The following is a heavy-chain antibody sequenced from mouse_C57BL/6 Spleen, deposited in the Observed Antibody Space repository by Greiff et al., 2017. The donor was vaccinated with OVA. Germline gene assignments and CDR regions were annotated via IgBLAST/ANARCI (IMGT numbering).Heavy chain of an antibody. CDR2: IDPENGDT. Sequence: VQLKQSGAELVRPGASVKLSCTASGFNIKDDYMHWVKQRPEQGLEWIGWIDPENGDTEYASKFQGKATITADTSSNTAYLQLSSLTSEDTAVYYCTPGSTVDAMDYWGQGTSVTVSS. CDR1: GFNIKDDY. V-gene: IGHV14-4*01. CDR3: TPGSTVDAMDY. J-gene: IGHJ4*01. D-gene: IGHD1-1*01.